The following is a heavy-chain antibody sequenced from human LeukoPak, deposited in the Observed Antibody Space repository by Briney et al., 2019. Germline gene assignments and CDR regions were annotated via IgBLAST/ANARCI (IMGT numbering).Heavy chain of an antibody. Sequence: SGTLSLTCTVSGDSINDYYWTWIRQPPGKRLEWIGYIYYSGTTTYNPSLRSRVTISLDTSKNQFSLKLSSVTAADTAVYYCARRFCSSAGCHRTFNYFDPWGQGTLVTVSS. CDR1: GDSINDYY. CDR3: ARRFCSSAGCHRTFNYFDP. D-gene: IGHD2-2*01. J-gene: IGHJ5*02. V-gene: IGHV4-59*01. CDR2: IYYSGTT.